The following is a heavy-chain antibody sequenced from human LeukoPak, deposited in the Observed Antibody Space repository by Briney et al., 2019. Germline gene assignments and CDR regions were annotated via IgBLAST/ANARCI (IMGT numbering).Heavy chain of an antibody. J-gene: IGHJ4*02. V-gene: IGHV4-34*01. CDR2: INHSGST. D-gene: IGHD3-22*01. CDR1: GGSFSGYY. CDR3: AGTPIYYYDNSGYYN. Sequence: TLSLTCAVYGGSFSGYYWSWIRQPPGKGLEWIGEINHSGSTNYNPSLKSRVTISVDTSKNRFSLKLSSVTAADTAVYYCAGTPIYYYDNSGYYNWGQGTLVTVSS.